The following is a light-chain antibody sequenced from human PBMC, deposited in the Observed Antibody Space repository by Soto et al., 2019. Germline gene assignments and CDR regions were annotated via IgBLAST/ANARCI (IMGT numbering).Light chain of an antibody. CDR3: CSYRSTSTRF. Sequence: QSALTQPASVSGSPGQSVTISCTGTSSDIGAYKYVSWYQHHPGKSPRLMIYEVSNRPSGVSNRFSASKSGNTASLTISGLQAEDEADYYCCSYRSTSTRFFGGGTKVTVL. CDR2: EVS. V-gene: IGLV2-14*01. J-gene: IGLJ2*01. CDR1: SSDIGAYKY.